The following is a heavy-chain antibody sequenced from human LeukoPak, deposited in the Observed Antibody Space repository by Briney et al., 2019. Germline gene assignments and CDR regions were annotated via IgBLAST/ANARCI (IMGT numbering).Heavy chain of an antibody. Sequence: GESLKISCKGSGYSFTSYWISWVRQMPGKGLEWMGRIDPSDSYTNYSPSFQGHVTISADKSISTAYLQWSSLKASDTAMYYCARHDILTGLPRYYYGMDVWGKETTVSVSS. CDR3: ARHDILTGLPRYYYGMDV. CDR1: GYSFTSYW. CDR2: IDPSDSYT. D-gene: IGHD3-9*01. J-gene: IGHJ6*04. V-gene: IGHV5-10-1*01.